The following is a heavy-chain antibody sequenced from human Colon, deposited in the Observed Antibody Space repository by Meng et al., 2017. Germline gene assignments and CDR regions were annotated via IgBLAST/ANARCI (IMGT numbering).Heavy chain of an antibody. J-gene: IGHJ4*02. CDR1: GYSFTSYW. V-gene: IGHV5-51*01. CDR3: ARLHGSGSYQYFDY. D-gene: IGHD3-10*01. Sequence: KVSCKGSGYSFTSYWIGWVRQIPGKGLEWMGNIYPGDSDTRYSPSFQGQVTISADKSISTAYLQWSSLKASDTAMYYCARLHGSGSYQYFDYWGQGTLVTVSS. CDR2: IYPGDSDT.